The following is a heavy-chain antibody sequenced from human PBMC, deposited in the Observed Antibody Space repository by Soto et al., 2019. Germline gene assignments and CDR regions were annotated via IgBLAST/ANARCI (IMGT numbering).Heavy chain of an antibody. CDR1: GGSVSSGNYR. CDR2: IYYTGAT. CDR3: ARGRGEFDA. J-gene: IGHJ5*02. D-gene: IGHD2-21*01. Sequence: PSETLSLTCSVSGGSVSSGNYRWSWIRQPPGKGLEWIGQIYYTGATNYNPSLESRVTISVDTSKNHFTLRLISATAADTAVYYCARGRGEFDAWGQGTPVTVSS. V-gene: IGHV4-61*03.